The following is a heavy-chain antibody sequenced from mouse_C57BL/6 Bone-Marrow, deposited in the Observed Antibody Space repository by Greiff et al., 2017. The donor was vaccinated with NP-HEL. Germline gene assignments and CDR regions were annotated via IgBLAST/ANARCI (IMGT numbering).Heavy chain of an antibody. CDR3: ARYYGTFYWYFDV. V-gene: IGHV1-59*01. CDR2: IDPSDSYT. CDR1: GYTFTSYW. D-gene: IGHD1-1*01. Sequence: QVQLKQPGAELVRPGTSVKLSCKASGYTFTSYWMHWVKQRPGQGLEWIGVIDPSDSYTNYNQKFKGKATLTVETSSSTAYMQLSSLTSEDSAVYYCARYYGTFYWYFDVWGTGTTVTVSS. J-gene: IGHJ1*03.